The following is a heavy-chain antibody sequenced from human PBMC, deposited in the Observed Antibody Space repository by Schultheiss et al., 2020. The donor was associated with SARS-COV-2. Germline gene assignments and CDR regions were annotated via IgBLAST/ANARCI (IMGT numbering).Heavy chain of an antibody. CDR2: ISSSSSYI. CDR3: ARVEWSYYGSGSQMFQH. V-gene: IGHV3-21*01. Sequence: GGSLRLSCAASGFTFSSYSMNWVRQAPGKGLEWVSSISSSSSYIYYADSVKGRFTISRDNAKNSLYLQMNSLRAEDTAVYYCARVEWSYYGSGSQMFQHWGQGTLVTVSS. CDR1: GFTFSSYS. D-gene: IGHD3-10*01. J-gene: IGHJ1*01.